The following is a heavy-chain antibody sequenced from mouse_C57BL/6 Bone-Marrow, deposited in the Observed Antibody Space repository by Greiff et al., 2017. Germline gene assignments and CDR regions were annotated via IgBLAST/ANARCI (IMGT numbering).Heavy chain of an antibody. CDR1: GFSFNTYA. CDR2: IRSKSNNYAT. D-gene: IGHD2-3*01. Sequence: EVQLQESGGGLVRPKGSLKLSCAASGFSFNTYAMNWVRQAPGKGLEWVARIRSKSNNYATYYADSVKDRFTISRDDSESMLDLQRNNLKTEDTAMYYSGRREGYYVPFAYWGQGTLVTVSA. V-gene: IGHV10-1*01. J-gene: IGHJ3*01. CDR3: GRREGYYVPFAY.